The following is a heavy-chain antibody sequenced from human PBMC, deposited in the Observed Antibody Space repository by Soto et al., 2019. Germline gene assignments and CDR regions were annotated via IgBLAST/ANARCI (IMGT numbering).Heavy chain of an antibody. CDR1: GFTFSNAW. V-gene: IGHV3-15*01. J-gene: IGHJ6*02. Sequence: GGSLRLSCAASGFTFSNAWMSWVRQAPGKGLEWVGRIKSKTDGGTTDYAAPVKGRFTISRDDSKSTLYLQMNSLKTEDTAVYYCTPQVPYYYYGMDVWGQGTTVTVSS. CDR2: IKSKTDGGTT. CDR3: TPQVPYYYYGMDV.